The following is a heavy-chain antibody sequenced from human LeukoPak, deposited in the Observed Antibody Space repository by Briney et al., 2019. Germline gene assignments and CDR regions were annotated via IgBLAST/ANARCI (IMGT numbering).Heavy chain of an antibody. V-gene: IGHV4-34*01. J-gene: IGHJ5*02. Sequence: PSETLSLTCAVYGGSFSGYYWSWIRQPPGKGLEWIGEINHSGSTNYNPSLKSRVTISVDTSKNQFSLKLSSVTAADTAVYYCARGRAVAGKVWFDPWGQGTLVTVSS. D-gene: IGHD6-19*01. CDR3: ARGRAVAGKVWFDP. CDR1: GGSFSGYY. CDR2: INHSGST.